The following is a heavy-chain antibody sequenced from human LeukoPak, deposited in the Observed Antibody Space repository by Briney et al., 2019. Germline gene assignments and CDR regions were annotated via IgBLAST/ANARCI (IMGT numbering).Heavy chain of an antibody. D-gene: IGHD4-17*01. V-gene: IGHV6-1*01. J-gene: IGHJ4*02. CDR3: ARYYGDLFDY. CDR1: GDSVSNNNAA. Sequence: SQTLSLTCAISGDSVSNNNAAWNWIRQSPSRGLEWLGRTYYRSKWYTDYAVSVSSRITINPDASKNQFSLQLNSVTPEDTAVYYCARYYGDLFDYWGQGTLVTVSS. CDR2: TYYRSKWYT.